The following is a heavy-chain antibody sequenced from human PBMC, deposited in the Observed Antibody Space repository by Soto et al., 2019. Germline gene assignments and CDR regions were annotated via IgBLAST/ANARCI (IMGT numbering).Heavy chain of an antibody. V-gene: IGHV2-5*02. D-gene: IGHD6-19*01. CDR2: IYWDDDK. CDR1: GFSLSTSGVG. Sequence: SGPTLVNPTQTLTLTCTFSGFSLSTSGVGVGWIRQPPGKALEWLALIYWDDDKRYSPSLKSRLTITKDTSKNQVVLTMTNMDPVDTATYYCAHRGLSSGWPKYYFDYWGQGTLVTVSS. CDR3: AHRGLSSGWPKYYFDY. J-gene: IGHJ4*02.